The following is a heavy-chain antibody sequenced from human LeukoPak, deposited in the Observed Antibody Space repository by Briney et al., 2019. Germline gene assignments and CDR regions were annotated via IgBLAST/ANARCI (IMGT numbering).Heavy chain of an antibody. CDR2: IYPGDSDT. J-gene: IGHJ5*02. D-gene: IGHD6-19*01. Sequence: KHGESLKISCKGSGYSFTSYWIGWVRQMPGKGLEWMGIIYPGDSDTRYSPSFQGQVTISADKSISTAYLQWSSLKASDTAMYYCARRYSSSGWYSMISGWFDPWGQGTLVTVSS. CDR3: ARRYSSSGWYSMISGWFDP. V-gene: IGHV5-51*01. CDR1: GYSFTSYW.